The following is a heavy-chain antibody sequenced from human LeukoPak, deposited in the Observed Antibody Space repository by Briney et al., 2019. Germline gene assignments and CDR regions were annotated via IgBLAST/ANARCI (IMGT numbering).Heavy chain of an antibody. V-gene: IGHV4-59*08. CDR2: IYYSGST. CDR3: ASRDGYNSEGFDY. J-gene: IGHJ4*02. Sequence: SETLSLTCTVSGGSISSYYWSWIRQPPGKGLEWIGYIYYSGSTNYNPSLKSRVTISVDTSKNQFSLKLSSVTAADTAVYYCASRDGYNSEGFDYWGQGTLVTVSS. CDR1: GGSISSYY. D-gene: IGHD5-24*01.